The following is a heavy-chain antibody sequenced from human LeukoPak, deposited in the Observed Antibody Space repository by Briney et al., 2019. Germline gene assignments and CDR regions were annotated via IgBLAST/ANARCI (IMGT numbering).Heavy chain of an antibody. CDR1: GFTFSSYA. D-gene: IGHD3-3*01. J-gene: IGHJ5*02. CDR2: ISGSGGST. V-gene: IGHV3-23*01. Sequence: GGSLRLSCAASGFTFSSYAMSWVRQAPGKGLEWVSAISGSGGSTYYADSVKGRFTISRDNSKNTLYLQMNSLRAEDTAVYYCAKDSSDYDFWSGYLAWFDPWGQGTLVTVSS. CDR3: AKDSSDYDFWSGYLAWFDP.